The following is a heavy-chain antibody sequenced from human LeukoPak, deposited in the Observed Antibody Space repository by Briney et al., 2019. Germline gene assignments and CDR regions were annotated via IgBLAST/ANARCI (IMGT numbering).Heavy chain of an antibody. CDR3: ARDAITLARRGNAFDI. CDR1: GFTFSSYW. D-gene: IGHD3-16*01. CDR2: IKQDGSEK. J-gene: IGHJ3*02. Sequence: GGSLGLSCAASGFTFSSYWMSWVRQAPGKGLEWVANIKQDGSEKYYVDSVEGRFTISRDNAKNSLYLQMNSLRAEDTAVYYCARDAITLARRGNAFDIWGQGTMVTVSS. V-gene: IGHV3-7*01.